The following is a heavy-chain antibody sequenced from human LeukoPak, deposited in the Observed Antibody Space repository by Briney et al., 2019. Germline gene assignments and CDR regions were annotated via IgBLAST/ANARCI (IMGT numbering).Heavy chain of an antibody. D-gene: IGHD1-26*01. CDR1: GFTFSSYA. CDR2: LSGSGSTT. Sequence: PGGSLRLSCAASGFTFSSYAMSWVRQAPGKGLEWVSALSGSGSTTYYADSVKGRFTISRDNSKNTLYLQMNSLRAEDTAVYYCARGAARLTRDDAFDIWGQGTMVTVSS. V-gene: IGHV3-23*01. J-gene: IGHJ3*02. CDR3: ARGAARLTRDDAFDI.